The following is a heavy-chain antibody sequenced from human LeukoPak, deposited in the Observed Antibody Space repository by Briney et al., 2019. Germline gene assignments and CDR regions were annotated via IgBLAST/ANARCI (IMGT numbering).Heavy chain of an antibody. J-gene: IGHJ4*02. V-gene: IGHV1-69*04. CDR1: GGTFSSYA. Sequence: ASVKVSCKASGGTFSSYAISWVRQAPGQGLEWMGRIIPILGIANYAQKFQGRVTITADKSTSTAYMELSSLRSEDTAVYYCAVRDGYKMCYFDYWGQGTLVTVSS. CDR3: AVRDGYKMCYFDY. D-gene: IGHD5-24*01. CDR2: IIPILGIA.